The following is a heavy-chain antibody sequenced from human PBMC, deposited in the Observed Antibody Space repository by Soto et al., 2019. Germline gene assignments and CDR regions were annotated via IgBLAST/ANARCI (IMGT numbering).Heavy chain of an antibody. J-gene: IGHJ5*02. CDR3: ARDRPRYCSSTSCSHNWLDP. Sequence: QVQLVQSGAEVKKPGSSVKVSCKASGGTFSSYTISWVRQAPGQGLEWMGRIIPILGIANYAQKFQGRVTITADKSTSTAYMELSSLRSEDTAVYYCARDRPRYCSSTSCSHNWLDPWGQGTLVTVSS. CDR1: GGTFSSYT. V-gene: IGHV1-69*08. CDR2: IIPILGIA. D-gene: IGHD2-2*01.